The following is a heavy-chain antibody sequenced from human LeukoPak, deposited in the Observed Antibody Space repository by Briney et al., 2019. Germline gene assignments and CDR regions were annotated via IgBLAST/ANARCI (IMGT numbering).Heavy chain of an antibody. CDR1: GYTFTSYG. CDR2: ISAYNGNT. J-gene: IGHJ5*02. D-gene: IGHD3-10*01. V-gene: IGHV1-18*01. Sequence: ASVKVPCKASGYTFTSYGISWVRQAPGQGLEWMGWISAYNGNTNYAQKLQGRVTMTTDTSTSTAYMELRSLRSDDTAVYYCARTTMVRGVKNRIRNWFDPWGQGTLVTVSS. CDR3: ARTTMVRGVKNRIRNWFDP.